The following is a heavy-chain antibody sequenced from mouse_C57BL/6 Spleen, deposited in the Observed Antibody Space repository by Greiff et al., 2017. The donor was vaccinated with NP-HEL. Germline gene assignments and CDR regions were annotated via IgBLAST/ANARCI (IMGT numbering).Heavy chain of an antibody. J-gene: IGHJ4*01. D-gene: IGHD1-1*01. V-gene: IGHV1-55*01. CDR2: IYPGSGST. Sequence: QVQLQQPGAELVKPGASVKMSCKASGYTFTSYWITWVKQRPGQGLEWIGDIYPGSGSTNYNEKLKSKATLTVDTSSSTAYMQLSSLTSEDSAVYYCAREKCYYGSSYGYAMDYWGQGTSVTVSS. CDR1: GYTFTSYW. CDR3: AREKCYYGSSYGYAMDY.